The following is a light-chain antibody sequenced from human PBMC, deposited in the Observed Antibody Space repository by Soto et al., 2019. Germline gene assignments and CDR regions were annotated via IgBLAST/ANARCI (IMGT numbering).Light chain of an antibody. CDR3: QQLNSYPPT. J-gene: IGKJ2*01. CDR1: QGISSY. V-gene: IGKV1-9*01. Sequence: IQLTQSPPSLSASVGDRVTITCRASQGISSYLAWYQQKPGKAPKFLIYAASTLQRGDPSRFSGSGSGTDFTLTISSLQPEDFATYFCQQLNSYPPTFGQGTELEIK. CDR2: AAS.